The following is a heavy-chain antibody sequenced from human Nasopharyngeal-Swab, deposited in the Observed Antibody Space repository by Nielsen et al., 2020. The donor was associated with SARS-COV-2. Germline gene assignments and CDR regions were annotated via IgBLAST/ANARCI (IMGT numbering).Heavy chain of an antibody. J-gene: IGHJ6*03. CDR1: GGSISSSNW. V-gene: IGHV4-4*02. D-gene: IGHD6-13*01. CDR2: IYHSGNT. CDR3: ARDRPSSPKNYYLDV. Sequence: SETLSLTCAVSGGSISSSNWWSWVRQPPGKGLEWIGEIYHSGNTNYKPSLKSRVTIAVDKSKNQFSMKLSSVTAADTAVYSCARDRPSSPKNYYLDVWGKGTTVTVSS.